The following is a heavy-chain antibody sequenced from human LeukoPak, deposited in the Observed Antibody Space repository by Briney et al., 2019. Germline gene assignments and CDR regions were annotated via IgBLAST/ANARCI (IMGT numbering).Heavy chain of an antibody. CDR2: ISSSGSTI. CDR3: ARVPPQLGMATDY. CDR1: GFTFSSYE. D-gene: IGHD7-27*01. V-gene: IGHV3-48*03. J-gene: IGHJ4*02. Sequence: GGSLRLSCAASGFTFSSYEMNWVRQAPGKGLEWVSYISSSGSTIYYADSVKGRFTISRDNAKNSLYLQMNSLRAEDTAVYYCARVPPQLGMATDYWGQGTLVTVSS.